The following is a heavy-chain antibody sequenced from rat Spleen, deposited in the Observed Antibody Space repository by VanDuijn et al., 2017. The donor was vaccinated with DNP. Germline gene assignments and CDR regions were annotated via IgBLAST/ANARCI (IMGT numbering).Heavy chain of an antibody. CDR1: GFTFSDCD. CDR2: ITYDGRST. V-gene: IGHV5-7*01. CDR3: TRHDYYSSPYYAMDA. Sequence: EVQLVESGGGLVQAGMSMKLSCAASGFTFSDCDMAWVRQAPRKGLEWVATITYDGRSTSHRDSVTGRFTISRDNVKSILYLQMDSLRSEDTATYYCTRHDYYSSPYYAMDAWGQGISVTVSS. D-gene: IGHD1-2*01. J-gene: IGHJ4*01.